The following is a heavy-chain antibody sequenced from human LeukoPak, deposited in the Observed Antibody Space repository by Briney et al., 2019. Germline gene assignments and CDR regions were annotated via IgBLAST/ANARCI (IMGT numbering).Heavy chain of an antibody. CDR3: ARERGTLAVAGDAVDI. CDR2: INPNSGGT. J-gene: IGHJ3*02. D-gene: IGHD6-19*01. CDR1: EYTFTGYY. Sequence: ASVKVSCKASEYTFTGYYMHWVRQAPGEGLEWMGWINPNSGGTKYAQKFQGRVTMTRDTSINTAYMEVRRLTSDDTAVYYCARERGTLAVAGDAVDIWGQGTMVTVSS. V-gene: IGHV1-2*02.